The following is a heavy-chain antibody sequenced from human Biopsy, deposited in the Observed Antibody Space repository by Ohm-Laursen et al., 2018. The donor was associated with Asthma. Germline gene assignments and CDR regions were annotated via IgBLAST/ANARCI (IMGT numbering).Heavy chain of an antibody. J-gene: IGHJ4*02. CDR1: GGSFSGYY. CDR3: ARRGGVRRYFDY. Sequence: PSLTLSLTWAVYGGSFSGYYWSWVRQPPGKGLVWIGYSYYIGSTYYNPSIKSRVAISLDTSKNQFFLKVSSVTAADTAVYFCARRGGVRRYFDYWGQGTLVTVSS. D-gene: IGHD3-16*01. V-gene: IGHV4-30-4*01. CDR2: SYYIGST.